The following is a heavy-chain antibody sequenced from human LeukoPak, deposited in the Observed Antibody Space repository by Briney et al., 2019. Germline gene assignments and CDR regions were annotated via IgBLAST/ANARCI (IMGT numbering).Heavy chain of an antibody. CDR2: IYSDGSST. CDR1: GFTFSSYW. J-gene: IGHJ5*02. CDR3: ARTYGSGRYPGDWFGP. Sequence: GGSLRLSCTASGFTFSSYWMHWVRQAPGKGLVWVSRIYSDGSSTSYADSVKGRFTISRDNAKNTLYLQMNSLRSEDTAVYYCARTYGSGRYPGDWFGPWGQGTLVTVSS. V-gene: IGHV3-74*01. D-gene: IGHD6-19*01.